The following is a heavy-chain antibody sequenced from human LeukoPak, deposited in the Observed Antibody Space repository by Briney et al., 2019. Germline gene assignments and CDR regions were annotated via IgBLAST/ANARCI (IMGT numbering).Heavy chain of an antibody. V-gene: IGHV1-69*05. Sequence: GASVKVSCKASGDTFSSYAISWVRQAPGQGLEWMGRIIPIFGTANYAQRFQGRVTITTDESTSTAYMELSSLRSEDTAVYYCAREDTAMVGSYWGQGTLVTVSS. D-gene: IGHD5-18*01. CDR2: IIPIFGTA. J-gene: IGHJ4*02. CDR3: AREDTAMVGSY. CDR1: GDTFSSYA.